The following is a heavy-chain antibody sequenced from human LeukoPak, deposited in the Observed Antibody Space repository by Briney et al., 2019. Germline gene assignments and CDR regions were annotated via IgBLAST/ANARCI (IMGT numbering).Heavy chain of an antibody. J-gene: IGHJ4*02. CDR1: GFTFRAYG. Sequence: GGSLRLSCAASGFTFRAYGMHWVRQAPGKGVEWVAFIRYDARNKYYADSVKGRFTISRDNSKNTLYLQMNSLRAEDTAVYYCAKDGKYYDISGAYYCDYWGQGTLVTVSS. CDR3: AKDGKYYDISGAYYCDY. D-gene: IGHD3-9*01. CDR2: IRYDARNK. V-gene: IGHV3-30*02.